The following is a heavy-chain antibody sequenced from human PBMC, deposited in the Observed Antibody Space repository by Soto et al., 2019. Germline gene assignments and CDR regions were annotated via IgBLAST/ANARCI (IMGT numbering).Heavy chain of an antibody. CDR2: INHSGST. Sequence: PSETLSLTCAVYGGSFSGYYWSWIRQPPGKGLEWIGEINHSGSTNYNPSLKSRVTISVDTSKNQFSLKLSSVTAADTAVYYCAREAGYSSSWATYYYYYGMDVWGQGTTVTVSS. D-gene: IGHD6-13*01. V-gene: IGHV4-34*01. J-gene: IGHJ6*02. CDR1: GGSFSGYY. CDR3: AREAGYSSSWATYYYYYGMDV.